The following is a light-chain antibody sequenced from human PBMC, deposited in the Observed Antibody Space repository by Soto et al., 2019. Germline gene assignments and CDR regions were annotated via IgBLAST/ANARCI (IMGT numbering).Light chain of an antibody. CDR3: SSYTSSSSYV. V-gene: IGLV2-14*01. CDR2: EVS. J-gene: IGLJ1*01. CDR1: SSDVGGYNY. Sequence: QSALTQPASVSGSPGQSITISCTGTSSDVGGYNYVSWYQQHPGKAPKLMIYEVSNRPSGVSNRFSGSKSGNTASLTISGLQAVDEADYYCSSYTSSSSYVFGTGTKLTVL.